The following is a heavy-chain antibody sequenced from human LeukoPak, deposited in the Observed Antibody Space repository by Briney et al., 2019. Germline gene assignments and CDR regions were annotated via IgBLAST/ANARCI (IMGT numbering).Heavy chain of an antibody. CDR1: GFTVSNKY. CDR3: ARGRTDDYGDYFDY. Sequence: GGSLRLSCAASGFTVSNKYMSCVRQAPGKGLEWVSVIYSGGDTYYADSVKGRFTISRDNSKNTLYLQMNSLRAEDTAVYYCARGRTDDYGDYFDYWGQGTLVTVSS. CDR2: IYSGGDT. V-gene: IGHV3-66*01. J-gene: IGHJ4*02. D-gene: IGHD4-17*01.